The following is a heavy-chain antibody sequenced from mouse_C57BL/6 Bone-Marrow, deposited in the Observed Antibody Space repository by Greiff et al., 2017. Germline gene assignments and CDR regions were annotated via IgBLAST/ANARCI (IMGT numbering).Heavy chain of an antibody. CDR1: GYTFTSYW. CDR2: IYPSDSET. CDR3: ARLFTTGVATDAMDY. V-gene: IGHV1-61*01. Sequence: QVQLQQPGAELVRPGSSVKLSCKASGYTFTSYWMDWVKQRPGQGLEWIGNIYPSDSETHYNQKFKDKATLTVDKSSSTAYMQLSSLTSEDSAVYYCARLFTTGVATDAMDYWGQGTSVTVSS. D-gene: IGHD1-1*01. J-gene: IGHJ4*01.